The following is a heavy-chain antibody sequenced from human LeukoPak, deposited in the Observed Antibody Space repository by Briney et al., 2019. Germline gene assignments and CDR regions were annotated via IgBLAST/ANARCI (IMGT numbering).Heavy chain of an antibody. J-gene: IGHJ4*02. Sequence: GGSLRLSCAASGFTFTDYYMSWIRQAPGKGLEWVSHISSSSSTIYYVDSVKGRFTISRDNARNSLYLQLNSLRAEDTAVYYCARATYDYVWGSYRYNSQFDYWGQGTLVTVSS. CDR3: ARATYDYVWGSYRYNSQFDY. V-gene: IGHV3-11*01. CDR1: GFTFTDYY. D-gene: IGHD3-16*02. CDR2: ISSSSSTI.